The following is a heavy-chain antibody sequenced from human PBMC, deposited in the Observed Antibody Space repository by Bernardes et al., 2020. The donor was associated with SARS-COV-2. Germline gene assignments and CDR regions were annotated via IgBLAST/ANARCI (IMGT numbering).Heavy chain of an antibody. CDR3: ARRRGSSLDY. D-gene: IGHD6-13*01. Sequence: GGTLRLSCGASGLTFRSYAMHWVRKAPGKGLEWVTLISYDGSTKYYAGSVEGRFTISRDNSKNTLYLQMNSLRADDTAVYYCARRRGSSLDYWGQGTLVTVSS. CDR1: GLTFRSYA. J-gene: IGHJ4*02. V-gene: IGHV3-30-3*01. CDR2: ISYDGSTK.